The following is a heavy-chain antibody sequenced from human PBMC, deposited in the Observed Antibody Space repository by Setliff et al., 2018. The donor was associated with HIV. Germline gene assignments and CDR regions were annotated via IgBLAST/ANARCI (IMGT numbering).Heavy chain of an antibody. CDR3: VTDPGYSSTWYSESFQH. CDR1: GYTFIRYG. V-gene: IGHV1-18*01. Sequence: ASVKVSCKASGYTFIRYGISWVRQAPGQGLEWMGWISAYNGNTNYIEKLQGRVTMATDTSTRTAYMELRSLRSDDTAMYYCVTDPGYSSTWYSESFQHWGQGTVVTVSS. D-gene: IGHD6-13*01. J-gene: IGHJ1*01. CDR2: ISAYNGNT.